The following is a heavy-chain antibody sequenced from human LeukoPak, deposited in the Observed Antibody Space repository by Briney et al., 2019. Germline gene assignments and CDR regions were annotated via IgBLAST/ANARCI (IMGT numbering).Heavy chain of an antibody. Sequence: SETLSLTCAVYGGSFSGYYWSWIRQPPGKGLEWIGEINHSGSTNYNPSLKSRVTISVDTSKNQFSLKLSSVTAADTAVYYCVRGGSGSYGYYFDYWGQGTLVTVSS. CDR2: INHSGST. D-gene: IGHD1-26*01. J-gene: IGHJ4*02. CDR1: GGSFSGYY. CDR3: VRGGSGSYGYYFDY. V-gene: IGHV4-34*01.